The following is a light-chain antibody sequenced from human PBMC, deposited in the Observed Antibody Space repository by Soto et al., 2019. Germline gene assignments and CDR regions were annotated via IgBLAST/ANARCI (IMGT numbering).Light chain of an antibody. CDR2: DVS. J-gene: IGLJ3*02. Sequence: QSALTQPRSVSGSPGQSVTIYCTGTSSDVGGYNYVSWYQQNPGKAPKLMIYDVSKRPSGVPDRFSGSKSGNTASLTISGLQAEDEADYYCCSYAGSYAWVFGGGTKLTVL. CDR1: SSDVGGYNY. CDR3: CSYAGSYAWV. V-gene: IGLV2-11*01.